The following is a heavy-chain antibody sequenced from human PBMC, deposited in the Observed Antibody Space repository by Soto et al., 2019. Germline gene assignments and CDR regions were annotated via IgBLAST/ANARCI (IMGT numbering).Heavy chain of an antibody. CDR3: ARDLQDSSNYGMDV. CDR2: INAGNGNT. J-gene: IGHJ6*02. Sequence: AASVKVSCKASGYTFTSYAMHWVRQAPGQRLEWMGWINAGNGNTKYSQKFQGRVTITRDTSASTAYMELSSLRSEDTAVYYCARDLQDSSNYGMDVWGQGTTVTVSS. V-gene: IGHV1-3*01. D-gene: IGHD2-15*01. CDR1: GYTFTSYA.